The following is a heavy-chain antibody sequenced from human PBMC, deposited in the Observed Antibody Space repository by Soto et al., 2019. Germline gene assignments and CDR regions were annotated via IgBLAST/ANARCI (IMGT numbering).Heavy chain of an antibody. CDR2: ISGSGGST. D-gene: IGHD3-16*02. Sequence: PGGSLRLSCAASGFTFSSYAMSWVRQAPGKGLEWVSAISGSGGSTYYADSVKGRFTISRDNSKNTLYLQMNSLRAEDTAVYYCAKVPQYDYIWGSYRYTHFDYWGQGTLVTVSS. V-gene: IGHV3-23*01. CDR1: GFTFSSYA. CDR3: AKVPQYDYIWGSYRYTHFDY. J-gene: IGHJ4*02.